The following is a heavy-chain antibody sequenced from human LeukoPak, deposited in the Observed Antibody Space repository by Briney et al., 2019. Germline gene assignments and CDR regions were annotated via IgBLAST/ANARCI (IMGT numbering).Heavy chain of an antibody. V-gene: IGHV3-23*01. D-gene: IGHD3-9*01. J-gene: IGHJ4*02. Sequence: GGSLRLSCAASGFTFSSYAISWVRQAPGKGLEWVSAISASGGTTYYADSVKGRFTISRDSSKNTLYLQMNSLRAEDTAVYYCAKHTLPFLTGYYFDYWGQGTLVTVSS. CDR1: GFTFSSYA. CDR3: AKHTLPFLTGYYFDY. CDR2: ISASGGTT.